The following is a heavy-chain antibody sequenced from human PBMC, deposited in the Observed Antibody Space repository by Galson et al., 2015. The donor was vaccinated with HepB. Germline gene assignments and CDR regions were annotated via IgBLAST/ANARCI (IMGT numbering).Heavy chain of an antibody. CDR1: GYTFTSYY. CDR3: ARDGTFYYYGSGSYSYYYYGMDV. V-gene: IGHV1-46*04. D-gene: IGHD3-10*01. J-gene: IGHJ6*02. Sequence: SVKVSCKASGYTFTSYYMHWVRQAPGQGLEWMGIINPSGGSTSYAQKLQGRVTMTRDTSTSTVYMEVSSLRSEATAVYYCARDGTFYYYGSGSYSYYYYGMDVWGQGTTVTVSS. CDR2: INPSGGST.